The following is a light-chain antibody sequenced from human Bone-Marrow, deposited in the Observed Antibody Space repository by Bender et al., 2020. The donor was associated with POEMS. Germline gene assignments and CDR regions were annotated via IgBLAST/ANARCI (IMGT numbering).Light chain of an antibody. V-gene: IGLV3-25*03. J-gene: IGLJ3*02. CDR2: KDS. CDR1: ALSKQY. Sequence: SFELTQPPSVSVSPGQTARITCSGYALSKQYTYWYQQKPGQAPALVIYKDSERPSGIPEGFSGSTSGTTATLTISGAQAEDEADYYCQSADTSGAWVFGGGTKLTVL. CDR3: QSADTSGAWV.